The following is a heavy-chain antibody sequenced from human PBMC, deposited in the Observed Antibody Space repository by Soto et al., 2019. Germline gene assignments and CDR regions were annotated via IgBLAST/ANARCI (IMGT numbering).Heavy chain of an antibody. CDR1: GYTFTSYD. CDR2: MNPNSGNT. D-gene: IGHD3-3*01. J-gene: IGHJ4*02. Sequence: QVQLVQSGAEVKKPGASVKVSCKASGYTFTSYDINWVRQATGQGLEWMGWMNPNSGNTGYAQKFQGRVTMTRNTSIRTAYMELSSLRSEDTAVYYCARGGLYYDFWSGYSRAPFDYWGQGTLVTVSS. CDR3: ARGGLYYDFWSGYSRAPFDY. V-gene: IGHV1-8*01.